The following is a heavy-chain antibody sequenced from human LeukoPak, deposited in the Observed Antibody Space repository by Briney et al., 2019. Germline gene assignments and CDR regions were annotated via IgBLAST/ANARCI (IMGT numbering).Heavy chain of an antibody. CDR3: AKSIEYCGADCYGYFDL. V-gene: IGHV1-2*06. J-gene: IGHJ2*01. Sequence: GASVKVSCKPSGYTFTGYYMHWVRQAPGQGLEWMGRINPNSGATNYAQKFQGRVTMTRDTSISTAYMELTTLRSDDTAVYCCAKSIEYCGADCYGYFDLWGRGTLVTVSS. D-gene: IGHD2-21*02. CDR2: INPNSGAT. CDR1: GYTFTGYY.